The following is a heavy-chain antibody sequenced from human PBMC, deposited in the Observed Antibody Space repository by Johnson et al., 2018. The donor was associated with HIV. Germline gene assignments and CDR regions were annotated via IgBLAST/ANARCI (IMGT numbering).Heavy chain of an antibody. Sequence: QVQLVESGGGLVTPGGSLRLSCQGSGFTFSDYYMTWIRQAPGKGLEWVSYIRTDGGSTYYADAVKGRFTFVRDNAKKSVYLQMTSLRVEATAVYYCARGGGSGWYNAFDLWGLGKMVTVSS. J-gene: IGHJ3*01. D-gene: IGHD6-19*01. CDR3: ARGGGSGWYNAFDL. CDR2: IRTDGGST. V-gene: IGHV3-11*04. CDR1: GFTFSDYY.